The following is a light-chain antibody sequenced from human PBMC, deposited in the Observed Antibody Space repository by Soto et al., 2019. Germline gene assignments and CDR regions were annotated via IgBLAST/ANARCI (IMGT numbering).Light chain of an antibody. J-gene: IGLJ2*01. CDR2: DDR. CDR1: SIGSKS. Sequence: SYELTQPPSVSVAPGQTARITCGVDSIGSKSVYWYQQRPGQAPVLVVYDDRHRPSGIPERFSGSNSGSTATLTINRVEAGDEADYYCHVWHTSPDHVVLGGGTKLTVL. V-gene: IGLV3-21*02. CDR3: HVWHTSPDHVV.